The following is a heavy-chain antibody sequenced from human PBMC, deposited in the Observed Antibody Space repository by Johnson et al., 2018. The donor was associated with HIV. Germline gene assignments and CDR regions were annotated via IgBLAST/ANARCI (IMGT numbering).Heavy chain of an antibody. V-gene: IGHV3-30*18. CDR1: GFTFSSYG. D-gene: IGHD6-19*01. J-gene: IGHJ3*02. CDR2: ISYDGSNK. Sequence: QVQLVESGGGVVQPGRSLRLSCAASGFTFSSYGMHWVRQAPGKGLEWVAVISYDGSNKYYEDPVKGRFTISRDNSKNTLYLQMNSLRAEDTAVYYCAKEASGWYHAGDAFDIWGQGTMVTVSS. CDR3: AKEASGWYHAGDAFDI.